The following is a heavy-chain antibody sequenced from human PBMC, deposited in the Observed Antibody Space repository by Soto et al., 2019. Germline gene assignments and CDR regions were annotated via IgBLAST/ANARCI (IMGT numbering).Heavy chain of an antibody. CDR1: GFTFSSYS. V-gene: IGHV3-48*01. J-gene: IGHJ4*02. CDR2: ISSSSSTI. CDR3: ASFNYDILTGYYTDY. Sequence: GGSLRLSCAASGFTFSSYSMNWVRQAPGKGLEWVSYISSSSSTIYYADSVKGRFTISRDNAKNSLYLQMNSLRAEDTAVYYCASFNYDILTGYYTDYWGQGTLVTVSS. D-gene: IGHD3-9*01.